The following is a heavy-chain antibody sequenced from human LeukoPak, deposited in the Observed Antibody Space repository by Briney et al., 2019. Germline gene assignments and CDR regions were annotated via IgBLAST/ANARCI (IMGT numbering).Heavy chain of an antibody. J-gene: IGHJ4*02. Sequence: GGSLRLSCAASGFTFSSYGMHWVRQAPGKGLEWVAVIWYDGSNKYYADSVKGRFTISRDNSKNTLYLQMNSLRAEDAAVYYCARGTLWFGELSHIFDCWGQGTLVTVSS. V-gene: IGHV3-33*01. CDR3: ARGTLWFGELSHIFDC. CDR1: GFTFSSYG. CDR2: IWYDGSNK. D-gene: IGHD3-10*01.